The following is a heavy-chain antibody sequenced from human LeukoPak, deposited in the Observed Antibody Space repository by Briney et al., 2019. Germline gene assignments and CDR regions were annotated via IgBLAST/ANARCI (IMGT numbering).Heavy chain of an antibody. CDR3: ARRRTIRGVPENYYYYGMDV. CDR1: GGTFRSYA. J-gene: IGHJ6*02. CDR2: IIPIFGTA. Sequence: SVKVSCMASGGTFRSYAISWVRQAPGQGLEWMGGIIPIFGTANYAQKFQGRVTITADESTSTAYMELSSLRSEDTAVYYCARRRTIRGVPENYYYYGMDVWGQGTTVTVPS. D-gene: IGHD3-10*01. V-gene: IGHV1-69*13.